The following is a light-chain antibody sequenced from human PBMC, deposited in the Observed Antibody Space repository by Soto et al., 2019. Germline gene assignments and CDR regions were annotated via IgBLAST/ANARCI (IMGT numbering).Light chain of an antibody. CDR1: QSVSSS. CDR2: DAS. Sequence: EIVLTQSPATLSLSPGERATLSCRASQSVSSSLAWYQQKPGQAPRLLMYDASNRATGIPARLSGSGSGTDFPLTNSSLEPEDFAIYYCQQRSNWPPTFGQGTKVEIK. CDR3: QQRSNWPPT. J-gene: IGKJ1*01. V-gene: IGKV3-11*01.